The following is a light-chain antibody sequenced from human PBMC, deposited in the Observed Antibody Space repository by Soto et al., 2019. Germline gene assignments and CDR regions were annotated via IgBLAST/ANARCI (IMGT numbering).Light chain of an antibody. V-gene: IGLV2-14*01. Sequence: QSVLTQPASVSGSPGQSITISCTGTSSDVGVYNYVSWYQQHPGKAPRLLIYEVSNRPSGVSDRFSGSKFGNMASLTISGLRAEDEADYYCSSYTTSTTWVFGGGTKVTVL. CDR2: EVS. CDR1: SSDVGVYNY. J-gene: IGLJ3*02. CDR3: SSYTTSTTWV.